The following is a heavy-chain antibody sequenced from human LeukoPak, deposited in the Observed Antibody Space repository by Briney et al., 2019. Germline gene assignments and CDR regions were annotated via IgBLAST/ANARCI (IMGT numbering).Heavy chain of an antibody. D-gene: IGHD3-3*01. CDR3: ARDWAYYDFWSGYALGY. CDR2: ISSSSSTI. J-gene: IGHJ4*02. V-gene: IGHV3-48*01. CDR1: GFTFSSYS. Sequence: PGGSLRLSCAASGFTFSSYSMNWVRQAPGKGLEWVSYISSSSSTIYCADSVKGRFTISRDNAKNSLYLQMNSLRAEDTAVYYCARDWAYYDFWSGYALGYWGQGTLVTVSS.